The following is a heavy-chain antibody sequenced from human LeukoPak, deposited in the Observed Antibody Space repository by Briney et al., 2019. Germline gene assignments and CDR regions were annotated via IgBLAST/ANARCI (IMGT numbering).Heavy chain of an antibody. CDR1: GFNFSTYW. J-gene: IGHJ4*02. V-gene: IGHV3-7*01. CDR3: RFSSTSFDY. CDR2: IKQDGSEK. D-gene: IGHD2-2*01. Sequence: GGSLRLSCAASGFNFSTYWMSWVRQAPGKGLEWVANIKQDGSEKYYVDSVKGRFTISRDNAENSLYLQMNSLRAEDTAVYFCRFSSTSFDYWGQGTLVTVSS.